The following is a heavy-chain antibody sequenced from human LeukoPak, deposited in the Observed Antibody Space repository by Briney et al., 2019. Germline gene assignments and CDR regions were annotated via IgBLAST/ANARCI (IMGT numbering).Heavy chain of an antibody. CDR3: ASGGPAARSYYYYYMDV. CDR2: ISSSSSYI. CDR1: GFTFSSYS. Sequence: GGSLRLSCAASGFTFSSYSMNWVRQAPGKGLEWVSSISSSSSYIYYADPVKGRFTISRDNAKNSLYLQMNSLRAEDTAVYYCASGGPAARSYYYYYMDVWGKGTTVTVSS. J-gene: IGHJ6*03. V-gene: IGHV3-21*01. D-gene: IGHD2-2*01.